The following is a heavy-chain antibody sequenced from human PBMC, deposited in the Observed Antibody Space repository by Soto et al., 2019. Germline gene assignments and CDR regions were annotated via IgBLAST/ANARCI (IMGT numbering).Heavy chain of an antibody. CDR1: GFTFSSYA. J-gene: IGHJ6*02. CDR3: AKYVPAAISYYYYYGMDG. CDR2: ISGSGGST. D-gene: IGHD2-2*01. V-gene: IGHV3-23*01. Sequence: PGGSLRLSCAASGFTFSSYAMSWVRQAPGKGLEWVSAISGSGGSTYYADSVKGRFTISRDNSKNTLYLQMNSLRAEDTAVYYCAKYVPAAISYYYYYGMDGWGQGTTVTVSS.